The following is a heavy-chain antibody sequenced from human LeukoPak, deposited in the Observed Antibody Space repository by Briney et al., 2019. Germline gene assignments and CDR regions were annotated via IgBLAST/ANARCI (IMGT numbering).Heavy chain of an antibody. D-gene: IGHD6-19*01. CDR3: ASTIAVPALDY. CDR1: GFTFSSYT. J-gene: IGHJ4*02. V-gene: IGHV3-30-3*01. Sequence: SGGSLRLSCAASGFTFSSYTMHWVRQAPGKGLEWVAVISSDGSNKYHADSVKGRFTISRDNSKNTLYVQMNSLRAEDTAVYYCASTIAVPALDYWGQGTLVTVSS. CDR2: ISSDGSNK.